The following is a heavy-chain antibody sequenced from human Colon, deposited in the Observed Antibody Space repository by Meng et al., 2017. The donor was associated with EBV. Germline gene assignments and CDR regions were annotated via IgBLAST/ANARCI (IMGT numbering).Heavy chain of an antibody. V-gene: IGHV4-34*01. CDR3: ASSHSSKVGARRLDY. CDR2: ITHRGST. J-gene: IGHJ4*02. D-gene: IGHD1-26*01. CDR1: VGSFSGYY. Sequence: HVRISRRADVLLNTSRTLSPPRSVYVGSFSGYYWTWIRQPPGKRLEWIGEITHRGSTNYTPFLKSRVTISVDTSKKQFSLKLTSVTAADTAVYYCASSHSSKVGARRLDYWGQGTLVTVSS.